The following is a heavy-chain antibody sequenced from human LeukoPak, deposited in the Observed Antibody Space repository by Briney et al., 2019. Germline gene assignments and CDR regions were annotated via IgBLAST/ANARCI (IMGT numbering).Heavy chain of an antibody. Sequence: ASVKVSCKASGGTFSSYAISWVRQAPGQGLEWMGGIIPIFGTANYAQKFQGRVTITADESTSTAYMELSSLRSEDTAVYYCARGNVVVVAATSSYFDYWGQGTPVTVSS. CDR3: ARGNVVVVAATSSYFDY. D-gene: IGHD2-15*01. CDR2: IIPIFGTA. V-gene: IGHV1-69*13. CDR1: GGTFSSYA. J-gene: IGHJ4*02.